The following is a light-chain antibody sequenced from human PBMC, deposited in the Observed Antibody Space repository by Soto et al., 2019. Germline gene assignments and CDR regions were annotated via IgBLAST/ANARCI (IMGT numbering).Light chain of an antibody. CDR1: QSVLYSSNNKND. Sequence: DIVMTQSQDSLAVSLGERATINCKSSQSVLYSSNNKNDLAWYQQKPGQPPKLLIYWASTRESGVPDRFSGSGSGTDFTLTISSLQAEDVAVYYCQQYYSTPPRTFGQGTKVEIK. V-gene: IGKV4-1*01. CDR2: WAS. J-gene: IGKJ1*01. CDR3: QQYYSTPPRT.